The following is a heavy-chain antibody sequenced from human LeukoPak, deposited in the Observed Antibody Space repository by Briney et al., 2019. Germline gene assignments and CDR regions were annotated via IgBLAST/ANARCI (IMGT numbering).Heavy chain of an antibody. Sequence: GGSLRLSCVASGFTFTTYAMSWVRRAPGKGLEWVSAIGSDDKRYYADSVKGRFTISRDNSKNTLYLQMNSLRAEDTAVYYCAKGRYYGSGSQNWFDPWGQGTLVTVSS. J-gene: IGHJ5*02. CDR1: GFTFTTYA. CDR2: IGSDDKR. D-gene: IGHD3-10*01. CDR3: AKGRYYGSGSQNWFDP. V-gene: IGHV3-23*01.